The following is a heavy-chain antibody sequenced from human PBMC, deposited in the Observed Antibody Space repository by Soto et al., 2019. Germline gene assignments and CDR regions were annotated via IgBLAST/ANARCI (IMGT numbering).Heavy chain of an antibody. CDR2: ISGSGGTT. CDR3: ATISDRGITAALDF. Sequence: EVQLLESGGGLIQPGGSLRLSCTASTFTFSYYAMSWVRQAPGEGLEWVAGISGSGGTTYYTESVKGRFSISRDNSNNTLYLHLSSLRAEDTAIYYCATISDRGITAALDFWGQGILVTVSS. J-gene: IGHJ4*02. V-gene: IGHV3-23*01. D-gene: IGHD6-13*01. CDR1: TFTFSYYA.